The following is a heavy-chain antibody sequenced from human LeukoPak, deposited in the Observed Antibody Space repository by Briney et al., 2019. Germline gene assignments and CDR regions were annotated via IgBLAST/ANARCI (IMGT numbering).Heavy chain of an antibody. V-gene: IGHV3-11*06. J-gene: IGHJ4*02. CDR2: ISSSSSYT. D-gene: IGHD4-17*01. Sequence: GGSLRLSCAASGFTFSDYYMSWIRQAPGKGLEWVSYISSSSSYTNYADSVKGRFTISRDNAKNSLYLQMNSLRAEDTAVYYCAREGDTVTYPDYWGQGTLVTVSS. CDR1: GFTFSDYY. CDR3: AREGDTVTYPDY.